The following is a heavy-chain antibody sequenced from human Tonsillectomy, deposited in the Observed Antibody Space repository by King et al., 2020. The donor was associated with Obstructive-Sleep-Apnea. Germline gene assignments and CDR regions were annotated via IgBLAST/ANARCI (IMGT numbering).Heavy chain of an antibody. D-gene: IGHD6-19*01. J-gene: IGHJ4*02. CDR2: IIHSGST. Sequence: VQLQQWGAGLLKPSETLSLTCAVYGGSFSGYYWSWIRQPPGKGLEWIGEIIHSGSTTYNPSHKRRVTISVDISKTQFSLKLSSVTAADTVVYYCAREGTISGWPSFDYWGQGTLVTVSS. CDR1: GGSFSGYY. V-gene: IGHV4-34*12. CDR3: AREGTISGWPSFDY.